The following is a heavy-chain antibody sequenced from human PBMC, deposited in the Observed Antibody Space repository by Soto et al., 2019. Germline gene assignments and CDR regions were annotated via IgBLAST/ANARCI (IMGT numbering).Heavy chain of an antibody. CDR1: GDSVSSNSAA. D-gene: IGHD5-12*01. CDR2: TYYRSKWYN. V-gene: IGHV6-1*01. J-gene: IGHJ6*04. CDR3: ARDQTLPGYSGYYPPADYYYYYGMDV. Sequence: SQTLSLTCAISGDSVSSNSAAWNWIRQSPSRGLEWLGRTYYRSKWYNDYAVSVKSRITINPDTSKNQFSLQLNSVTPEDTAVYYCARDQTLPGYSGYYPPADYYYYYGMDVWGKGTTVTVAS.